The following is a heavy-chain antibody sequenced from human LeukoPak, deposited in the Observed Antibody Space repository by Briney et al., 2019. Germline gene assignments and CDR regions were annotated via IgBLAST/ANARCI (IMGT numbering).Heavy chain of an antibody. V-gene: IGHV1-18*01. CDR2: LSTDNGDT. CDR1: AYTFTRYG. D-gene: IGHD3-16*01. J-gene: IGHJ4*02. CDR3: ARHGGIGPKRDYFDY. Sequence: ASVKVSCKASAYTFTRYGISWVRQAPGQGLEWMGWLSTDNGDTNYAQKFQGRVTMTTDTSTTTAHMELRSLTSDDTAIYYCARHGGIGPKRDYFDYWGPGTLVTVSS.